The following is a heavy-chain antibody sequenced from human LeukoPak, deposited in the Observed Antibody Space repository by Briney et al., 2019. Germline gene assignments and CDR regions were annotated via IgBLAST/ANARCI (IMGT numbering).Heavy chain of an antibody. CDR2: INHSGST. V-gene: IGHV4-34*01. Sequence: SETLSLTCAVYGGSFSGYYWSWIRQPPGKGLEWIGEINHSGSTNYNPSLKSRVTISVDTSKNQFSLKLSSVTAADTAVYYCARGPRVVPGVRNNYYYYYMDVWGKGTTVTVSS. J-gene: IGHJ6*03. CDR3: ARGPRVVPGVRNNYYYYYMDV. D-gene: IGHD3-10*01. CDR1: GGSFSGYY.